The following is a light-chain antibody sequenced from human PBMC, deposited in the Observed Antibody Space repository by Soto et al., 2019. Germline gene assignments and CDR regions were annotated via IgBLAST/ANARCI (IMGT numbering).Light chain of an antibody. Sequence: EIVLTQSPGTLSLTQGERATLSCRASQSVSSNYLAWYQQKPGQAPRLLIYATSSRATGIPDRFSGSGSGTDFTLTISRLEPEDFAVYYCQQYGNSPRYSFGQGTKLEIK. CDR3: QQYGNSPRYS. CDR1: QSVSSNY. J-gene: IGKJ2*03. CDR2: ATS. V-gene: IGKV3-20*01.